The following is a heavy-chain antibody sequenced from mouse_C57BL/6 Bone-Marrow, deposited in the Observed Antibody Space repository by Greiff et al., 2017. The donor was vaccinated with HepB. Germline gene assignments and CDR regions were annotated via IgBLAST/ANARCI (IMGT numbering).Heavy chain of an antibody. CDR2: INPSNGGT. J-gene: IGHJ3*01. D-gene: IGHD2-4*01. CDR1: GYTFTSYW. Sequence: QVHVKQPGTELVKPGASVKLSCKASGYTFTSYWMHWVKQRPGQGLEWIGNINPSNGGTNYNEKFKSKATLTVDKSSSTAYMQLSSLTSEDSAVYYCAIQIFDYGEVAYWGQGTLVTVSA. V-gene: IGHV1-53*01. CDR3: AIQIFDYGEVAY.